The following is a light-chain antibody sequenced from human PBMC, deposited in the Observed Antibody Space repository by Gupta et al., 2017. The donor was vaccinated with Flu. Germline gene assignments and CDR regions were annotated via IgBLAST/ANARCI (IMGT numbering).Light chain of an antibody. CDR1: NSEMKS. V-gene: IGLV3-21*02. J-gene: IGLJ2*01. Sequence: HVLTQPLSVSVAPGETARITCEGNNSEMKSVHWFQQRPGQAPVLVVYADSGRPSGIPERFSGSNTENTATLTISRVEAGDEADYYCQVWDSSSNHVVFGGGTKLTVL. CDR3: QVWDSSSNHVV. CDR2: ADS.